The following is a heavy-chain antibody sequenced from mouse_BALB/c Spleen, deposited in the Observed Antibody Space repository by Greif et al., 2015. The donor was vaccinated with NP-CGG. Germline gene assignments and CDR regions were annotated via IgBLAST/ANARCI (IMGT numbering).Heavy chain of an antibody. CDR1: GYIFSSYW. CDR2: IFPGSGYT. J-gene: IGHJ3*01. D-gene: IGHD2-4*01. CDR3: ARGHDYFFDY. Sequence: QVQLQQSGTELMKPGTTVKISCKATGYIFSSYWIEWVKQRPGHGLEWIGEIFPGSGYTNYYETFKGKATFAADTSSNTAYMQLSSLTSEDSAVYYCARGHDYFFDYWGQGTLVTVSA. V-gene: IGHV1-9*01.